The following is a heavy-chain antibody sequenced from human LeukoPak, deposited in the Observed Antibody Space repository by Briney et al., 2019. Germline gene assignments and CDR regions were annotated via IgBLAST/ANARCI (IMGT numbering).Heavy chain of an antibody. J-gene: IGHJ4*02. CDR2: IYHSGST. Sequence: ETSETLSLTCTASGYSISSGYYWGWIRQPPGKGLEWIGSIYHSGSTYYNPSLKSRVTISVDTSKNQFSLKLSSVTAADTAVYYCARIREYYYAPGEWGQGTLVTVSS. CDR1: GYSISSGYY. D-gene: IGHD3-10*01. CDR3: ARIREYYYAPGE. V-gene: IGHV4-38-2*02.